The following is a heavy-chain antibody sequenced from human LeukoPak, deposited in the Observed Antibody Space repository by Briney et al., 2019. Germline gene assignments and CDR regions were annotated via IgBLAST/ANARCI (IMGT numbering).Heavy chain of an antibody. CDR1: GGTFSSYT. D-gene: IGHD1-26*01. Sequence: SVTVSCKASGGTFSSYTISWVRQAPGQGLEWMGRIIPILGIANYAQKFQGRVTITADKSTSTAYMELSSLRSEDTAVYYCAREWDTYWFDPWGQGTLVTVSS. J-gene: IGHJ5*02. V-gene: IGHV1-69*04. CDR2: IIPILGIA. CDR3: AREWDTYWFDP.